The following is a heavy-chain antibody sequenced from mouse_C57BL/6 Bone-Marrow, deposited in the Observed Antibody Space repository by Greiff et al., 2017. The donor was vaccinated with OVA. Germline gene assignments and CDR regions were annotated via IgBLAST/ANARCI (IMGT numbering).Heavy chain of an antibody. J-gene: IGHJ1*03. D-gene: IGHD1-1*01. CDR2: ISYDGSN. CDR3: ARQSYYYGSSNWYFDV. Sequence: EVQLQQSGPGLVKPSQSLSLTCSVTGYSITSGYYWNWIRQFPGNKLEWMGYISYDGSNNYNPSLKNRISITRDTSKNQFFLKLNSVTTEDTATYYCARQSYYYGSSNWYFDVWGTGTTVTVSS. V-gene: IGHV3-6*01. CDR1: GYSITSGYY.